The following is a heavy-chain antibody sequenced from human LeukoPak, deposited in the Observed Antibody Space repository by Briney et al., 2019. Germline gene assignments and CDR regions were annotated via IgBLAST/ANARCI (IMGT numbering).Heavy chain of an antibody. CDR2: IYYSGST. V-gene: IGHV4-31*03. D-gene: IGHD1-7*01. CDR1: GGSISSGGYY. J-gene: IGHJ4*02. Sequence: TASETLSLTCTVSGGSISSGGYYWSWIRQHPGKGLEWIGYIYYSGSTYYNPSLKSRVTISVDTSKNQFSLKLSSVTAADTAVYYCARAARLELYLGYWGQGTLVTVSS. CDR3: ARAARLELYLGY.